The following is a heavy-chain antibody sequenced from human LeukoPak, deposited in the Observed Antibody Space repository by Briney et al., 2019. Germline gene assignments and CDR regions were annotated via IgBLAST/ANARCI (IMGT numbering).Heavy chain of an antibody. CDR3: AREDGTTGFDY. D-gene: IGHD1-1*01. V-gene: IGHV1-46*01. Sequence: ASVKVSCKASGYTFTSYYIHWVRQAPGQGLEWMGIINPSGGSTSCAQKFQGRVTMTRDTSTSTVYMELSSLRSEDTAVYYCAREDGTTGFDYWGQGTLVTVSS. J-gene: IGHJ4*02. CDR1: GYTFTSYY. CDR2: INPSGGST.